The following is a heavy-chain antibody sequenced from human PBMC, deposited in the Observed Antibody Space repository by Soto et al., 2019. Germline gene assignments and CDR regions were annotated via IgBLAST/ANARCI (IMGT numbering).Heavy chain of an antibody. CDR3: ARDFGHGYYLDY. J-gene: IGHJ4*02. CDR2: ITDSSDTV. V-gene: IGHV3-48*01. D-gene: IGHD3-3*01. Sequence: GGALRLSXVASGFSFSNYNMNWVRQAPGKGLEWVSYITDSSDTVHYADSVGGRFTISRDNAESSLYLQMNSLRGEDTAVYFCARDFGHGYYLDYWGRGTLVTVSS. CDR1: GFSFSNYN.